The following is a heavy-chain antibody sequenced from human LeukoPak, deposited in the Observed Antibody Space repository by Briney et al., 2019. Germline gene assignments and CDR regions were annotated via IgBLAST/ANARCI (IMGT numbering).Heavy chain of an antibody. CDR3: ARAQYSSGWYQEPDNPFQH. CDR1: GFTFSDYY. J-gene: IGHJ1*01. CDR2: ISSSGSTI. D-gene: IGHD6-19*01. Sequence: PGGSLRLSCAASGFTFSDYYMSWIRQAPGKGLEWVSYISSSGSTIYYADSVKGRFTISRDNAKNSLYLQMNSLRAEDTAVYYCARAQYSSGWYQEPDNPFQHWGQGTLVTVSS. V-gene: IGHV3-11*01.